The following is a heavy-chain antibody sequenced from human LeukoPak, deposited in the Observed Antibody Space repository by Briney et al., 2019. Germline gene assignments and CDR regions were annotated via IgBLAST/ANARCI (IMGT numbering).Heavy chain of an antibody. Sequence: GGSLRLSCAASGFTVSNNYMSWVRQAPGKGLEWVSVIYSGGSTYYADSVKGRFTISRDNSKNTLYLQMNSLRAEDTAVYYCAREDYGDYMDVWGKGTTVTVSS. V-gene: IGHV3-53*01. CDR2: IYSGGST. CDR3: AREDYGDYMDV. J-gene: IGHJ6*03. D-gene: IGHD4-17*01. CDR1: GFTVSNNY.